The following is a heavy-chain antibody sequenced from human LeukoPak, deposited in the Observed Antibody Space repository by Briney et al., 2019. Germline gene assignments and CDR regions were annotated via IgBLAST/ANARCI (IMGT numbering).Heavy chain of an antibody. CDR1: GLTLSSYE. Sequence: PAGCLRLSCAASGLTLSSYEMSWVRQAPGKGRQWVSDISSSGTTIYYADSVKGRFTISRDNAQNSLYLQMNSLRAEDTAVYYCARKYCSTTSCLFDNWGQGTLVSVSS. V-gene: IGHV3-48*03. D-gene: IGHD2-2*01. CDR3: ARKYCSTTSCLFDN. CDR2: ISSSGTTI. J-gene: IGHJ4*02.